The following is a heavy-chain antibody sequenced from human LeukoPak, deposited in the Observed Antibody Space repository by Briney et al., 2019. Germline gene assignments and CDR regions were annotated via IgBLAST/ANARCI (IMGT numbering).Heavy chain of an antibody. V-gene: IGHV3-74*01. J-gene: IGHJ4*02. CDR3: ARAHCSSTSCHFDY. CDR1: GFTFSSYW. CDR2: INSDGSTT. D-gene: IGHD2-2*01. Sequence: GGSLRLSCAASGFTFSSYWMHWVRQAPGKGLVWVPRINSDGSTTTYADSVKGHFTISRDNAKNTLYLQMSSLRAEDTAVYHCARAHCSSTSCHFDYWGQGTLVTVSS.